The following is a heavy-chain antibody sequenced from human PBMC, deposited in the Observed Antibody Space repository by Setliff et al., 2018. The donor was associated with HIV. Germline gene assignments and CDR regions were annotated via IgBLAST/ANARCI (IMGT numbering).Heavy chain of an antibody. D-gene: IGHD1-1*01. V-gene: IGHV3-7*01. CDR2: IKQDESEM. Sequence: GGSLRLSCAASGFIFSKSCMSWVRQAPGKGLEWVATIKQDESEMQYVDSVKGRFTISRDNSKNTLYLQMNNLRAEDTAVYLCVGDPPQSGYAFHIWGHGTEVTVSS. CDR1: GFIFSKSC. CDR3: VGDPPQSGYAFHI. J-gene: IGHJ3*02.